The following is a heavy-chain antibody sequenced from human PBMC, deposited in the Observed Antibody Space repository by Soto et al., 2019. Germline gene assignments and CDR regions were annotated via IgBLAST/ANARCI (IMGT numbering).Heavy chain of an antibody. CDR1: GFTFNNYA. D-gene: IGHD3-10*01. V-gene: IGHV3-23*01. Sequence: EVQLLESGGGLVQPGGSLRLSCAASGFTFNNYAMTWVRQAPGKGLEWVSAISGGGDTTSYADSVNGRFTVSRDGSKNTLYLQMGSLIAEDTALYYWGKGRGGSGSLTPRVDFWGQGTLVTVSS. J-gene: IGHJ4*02. CDR3: GKGRGGSGSLTPRVDF. CDR2: ISGGGDTT.